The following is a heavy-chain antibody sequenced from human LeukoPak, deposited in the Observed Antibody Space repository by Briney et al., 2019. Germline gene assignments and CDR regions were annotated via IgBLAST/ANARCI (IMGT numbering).Heavy chain of an antibody. CDR1: GFTFSNAW. CDR2: ISYDGSNK. J-gene: IGHJ4*02. V-gene: IGHV3-30-3*01. Sequence: GGSLRLSCAASGFTFSNAWMNWVRQAPGKGLEWVAVISYDGSNKYYADSVKGRFTISRDNSKNTLYLQMNSLRAEDTAVYYCARTRYFDYWGQGTLVTVSS. CDR3: ARTRYFDY.